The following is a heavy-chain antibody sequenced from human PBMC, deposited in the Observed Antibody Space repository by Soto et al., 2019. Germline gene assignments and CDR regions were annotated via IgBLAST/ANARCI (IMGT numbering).Heavy chain of an antibody. CDR2: INPSGSST. D-gene: IGHD1-26*01. J-gene: IGHJ5*02. V-gene: IGHV1-46*01. Sequence: ASVKVSCKASGYTFTNYYIHWVRQAPGQGLEWMEIINPSGSSTRYAQKFQNRVTMTRDTSSSTVYMELSSLRFEDTAMYFCARDVGDSGSHWFDAWGQGGLVTVSS. CDR3: ARDVGDSGSHWFDA. CDR1: GYTFTNYY.